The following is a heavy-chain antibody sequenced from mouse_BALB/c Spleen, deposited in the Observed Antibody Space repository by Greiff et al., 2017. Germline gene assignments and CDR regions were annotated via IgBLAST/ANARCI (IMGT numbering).Heavy chain of an antibody. CDR2: IFPGSGNT. CDR3: ARDGNSYAMDY. V-gene: IGHV1-66*01. Sequence: QVQLKESGPELVKPGASVKISCKASGYSFTSYYIHWVKQRPGQGLEWIGWIFPGSGNTKYNEKFKGKATLTADTSSSTAYMQLSRLTSEDSAVYFCARDGNSYAMDYWGQGTSVTVSS. D-gene: IGHD2-1*01. CDR1: GYSFTSYY. J-gene: IGHJ4*01.